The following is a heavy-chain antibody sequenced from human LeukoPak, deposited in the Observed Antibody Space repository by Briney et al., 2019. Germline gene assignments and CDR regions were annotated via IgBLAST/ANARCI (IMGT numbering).Heavy chain of an antibody. CDR2: IYWNDDK. D-gene: IGHD3-10*01. CDR3: AHVDYYGSGSYYGGPDY. CDR1: GFSLSTSGVG. J-gene: IGHJ4*02. V-gene: IGHV2-5*01. Sequence: SGPTLMNPTQTLTLTCTFSGFSLSTSGVGVGWIRQPPGKALEWLALIYWNDDKRYSPSLKSRLSITKDTSKNQVVLTMTNMDPVDTATYYCAHVDYYGSGSYYGGPDYWGQGTLVTVSS.